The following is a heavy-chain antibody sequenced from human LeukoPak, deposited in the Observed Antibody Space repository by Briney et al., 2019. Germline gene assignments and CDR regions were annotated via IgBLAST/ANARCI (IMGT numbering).Heavy chain of an antibody. CDR2: ITSSSNYI. Sequence: PGGSLRLSCAASGFAFSTYSVNWVRQAPGKGLEWVSSITSSSNYIYYADSVKGRFTISRDNAENSLYLQMNSLRVEDTAVYYCARGGELAATGFDSWGQGTLVSVSS. D-gene: IGHD1-1*01. V-gene: IGHV3-21*01. J-gene: IGHJ4*02. CDR3: ARGGELAATGFDS. CDR1: GFAFSTYS.